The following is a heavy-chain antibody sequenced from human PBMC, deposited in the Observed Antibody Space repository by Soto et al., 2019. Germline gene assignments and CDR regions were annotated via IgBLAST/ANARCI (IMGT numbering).Heavy chain of an antibody. J-gene: IGHJ5*02. CDR2: IIRIFGTA. D-gene: IGHD3-22*01. CDR1: GGTCSSYA. CDR3: ARDASGYYYTWVAP. Sequence: QLQLVQSGAEVKKPGSSVKGSCKAAGGTCSSYAISWVRQSPGLGLEWMGGIIRIFGTANYAQKFQGRVTITADEYTSTAYMKLSSLRSEDPALDYCARDASGYYYTWVAPWGQGTLVTVSS. V-gene: IGHV1-69*01.